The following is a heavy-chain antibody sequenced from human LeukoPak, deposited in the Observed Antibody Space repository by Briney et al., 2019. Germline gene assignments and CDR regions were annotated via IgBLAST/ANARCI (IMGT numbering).Heavy chain of an antibody. V-gene: IGHV1-2*02. CDR3: ARGLNHGSGSYSLDYYYYGMDV. D-gene: IGHD3-10*01. Sequence: ASAKVSCKASGYTFTGYYMHWVRQAPGQGLEWMGWINPNSGGTNYAQKFQGRVTMTRDTSISTAYMELSRLRSDDTAVYYCARGLNHGSGSYSLDYYYYGMDVWGQGTTVTVSS. J-gene: IGHJ6*02. CDR2: INPNSGGT. CDR1: GYTFTGYY.